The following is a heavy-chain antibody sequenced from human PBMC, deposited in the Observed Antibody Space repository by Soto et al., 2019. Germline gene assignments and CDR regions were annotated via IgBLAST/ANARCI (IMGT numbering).Heavy chain of an antibody. J-gene: IGHJ6*03. Sequence: EASVKVSCKASGYTFTGYYMHWVRQAPGQGLEWMGWINPNSGGTNYAQKFQGWVTMTRDTSISTAYMELSRLRSDDTAVYYCARSLAAAGTGYDYYYYYYMDVWGKGTAVTVSS. CDR1: GYTFTGYY. D-gene: IGHD6-13*01. CDR3: ARSLAAAGTGYDYYYYYYMDV. V-gene: IGHV1-2*04. CDR2: INPNSGGT.